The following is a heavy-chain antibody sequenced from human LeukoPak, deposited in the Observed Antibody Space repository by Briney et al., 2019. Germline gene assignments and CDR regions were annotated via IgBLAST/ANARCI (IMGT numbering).Heavy chain of an antibody. V-gene: IGHV4-34*01. Sequence: KASETLSLTCAVYGGSFSGYYWGWIRQPPGKGLEWIGEINHSGSTNYNPSLKSRVTISVDTSKNQFPLKLSSVTAADTAVYYCARERGLWFGELIIWGQGTLVTVSS. CDR3: ARERGLWFGELII. CDR2: INHSGST. D-gene: IGHD3-10*01. CDR1: GGSFSGYY. J-gene: IGHJ4*02.